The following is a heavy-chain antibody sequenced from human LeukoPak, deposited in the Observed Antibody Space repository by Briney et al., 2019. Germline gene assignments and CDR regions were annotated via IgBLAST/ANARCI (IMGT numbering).Heavy chain of an antibody. CDR1: GFTFSSYA. J-gene: IGHJ6*02. Sequence: GGSLRLSCAASGFTFSSYAMHWVRQAPGKGLEWVAVISYDGSNKYYADSVKGRFTISRDNSKNTLYLQMNSLRAEDTAVYYCARVSEAAAGRNYYGMDVWGQGTTVTVSS. D-gene: IGHD6-13*01. CDR3: ARVSEAAAGRNYYGMDV. V-gene: IGHV3-30-3*01. CDR2: ISYDGSNK.